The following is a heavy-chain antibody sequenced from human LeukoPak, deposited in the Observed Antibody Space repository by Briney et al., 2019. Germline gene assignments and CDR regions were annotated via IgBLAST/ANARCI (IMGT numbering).Heavy chain of an antibody. D-gene: IGHD1-1*01. Sequence: PGGSLRLSYAASGFTFRTYAMSWVRQAPGKGLEWISAITSRGDGTHYADSVRGRFTISRDNSRNTLYLQMNSLRGDETAVYYCVKHEYKGGGNWNDVFDYWGQGTLVTVSS. CDR2: ITSRGDGT. J-gene: IGHJ4*02. CDR1: GFTFRTYA. CDR3: VKHEYKGGGNWNDVFDY. V-gene: IGHV3-23*01.